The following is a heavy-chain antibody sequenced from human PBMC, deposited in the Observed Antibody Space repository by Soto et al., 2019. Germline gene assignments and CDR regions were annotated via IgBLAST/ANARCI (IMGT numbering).Heavy chain of an antibody. D-gene: IGHD3-10*01. V-gene: IGHV4-59*01. Sequence: SETLSLTCTVSGGSISSYYWIWIRQPPGKGLEWIGYIYYSGSTNYNPSLKSRVTISVDTSKNQFSLKLSSVTAADTAVYYCARVWFGERKGYYFDYWGQGTLVTVSS. CDR3: ARVWFGERKGYYFDY. CDR1: GGSISSYY. CDR2: IYYSGST. J-gene: IGHJ4*02.